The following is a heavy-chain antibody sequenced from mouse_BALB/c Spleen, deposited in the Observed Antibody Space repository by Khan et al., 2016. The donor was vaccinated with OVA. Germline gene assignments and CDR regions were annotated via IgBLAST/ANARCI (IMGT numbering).Heavy chain of an antibody. CDR3: SRGGYYYGTPFDY. Sequence: VQLLETGGGLVRPGNSLKLSCVTSGFTFSYYRMHWLRQFPGKRLEWIAVITVKSDNSGANYAESEKGRFTISRDDSKSSVYLQMNRLREEDTATYYCSRGGYYYGTPFDYWGQGTTLTVSS. J-gene: IGHJ2*01. V-gene: IGHV13-2*02. CDR1: GFTFSYYR. D-gene: IGHD1-1*01. CDR2: ITVKSDNSGA.